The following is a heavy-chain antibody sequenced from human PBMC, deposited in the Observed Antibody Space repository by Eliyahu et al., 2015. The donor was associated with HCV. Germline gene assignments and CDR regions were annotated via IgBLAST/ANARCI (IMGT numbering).Heavy chain of an antibody. Sequence: QVQLQESGPGLVKPSETLSLTCTVSGGXISSYYWXWIRQPPGKGLEWIGYIYYSGSTNYNPSLKSRVTISVDTSKNQFSLKLSSVTAADTAVYYCAREGDYYDSSTFDYWGQGTLVTVSS. CDR2: IYYSGST. CDR1: GGXISSYY. V-gene: IGHV4-59*01. CDR3: AREGDYYDSSTFDY. J-gene: IGHJ4*02. D-gene: IGHD3-22*01.